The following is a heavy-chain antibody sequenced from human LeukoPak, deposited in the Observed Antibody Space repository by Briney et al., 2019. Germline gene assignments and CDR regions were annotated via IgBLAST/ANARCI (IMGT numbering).Heavy chain of an antibody. D-gene: IGHD1-26*01. CDR1: GYTFTGYY. CDR3: ARVRIVGATTGFDY. J-gene: IGHJ4*02. Sequence: ASVKVSCKASGYTFTGYYMHWVRQAPGQGLEWMGWINPNSGGTDFAQNFQGRVTMTRDTSISTAYMELSRLRSDDTAVYYCARVRIVGATTGFDYWGQGTLVTVSS. CDR2: INPNSGGT. V-gene: IGHV1-2*02.